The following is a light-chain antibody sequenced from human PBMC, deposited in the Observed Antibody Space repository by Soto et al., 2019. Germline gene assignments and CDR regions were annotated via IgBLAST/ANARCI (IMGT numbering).Light chain of an antibody. J-gene: IGKJ5*01. CDR2: AAS. CDR1: QGISSY. Sequence: IQLTQSPSSLSASVGDRVTITCRASQGISSYLAWYQQKPGKAPKLLINAASTLQTGVPSRFSGSRSGTDFTLTISGLQTEDFATYYCQQLNINSYPITFGQGTRLELK. V-gene: IGKV1-9*01. CDR3: QQLNINSYPIT.